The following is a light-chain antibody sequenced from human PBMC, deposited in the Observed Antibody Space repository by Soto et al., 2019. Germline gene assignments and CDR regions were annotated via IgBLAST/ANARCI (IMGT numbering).Light chain of an antibody. CDR2: GAS. V-gene: IGKV3-20*01. Sequence: EIVLTQSLSTLSLSPGERASLSCRASQSVSSSYLAWYQQKPGQAPRLLIYGASSRATGIPDRFSGSGSGTDFSLTISRLEPEDFAVYYCEQYGSSPLFTFGPGTKVDIK. CDR3: EQYGSSPLFT. J-gene: IGKJ3*01. CDR1: QSVSSSY.